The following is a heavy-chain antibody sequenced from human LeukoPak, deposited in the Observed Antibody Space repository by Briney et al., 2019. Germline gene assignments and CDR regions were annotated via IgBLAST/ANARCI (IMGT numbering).Heavy chain of an antibody. J-gene: IGHJ4*02. V-gene: IGHV7-4-1*02. CDR3: AREYSSSWGGFDY. D-gene: IGHD6-13*01. CDR2: INTNTGNP. CDR1: GYTFTTYA. Sequence: ASVTVSSTASGYTFTTYAMNWVRQAPGQGLEWMGWINTNTGNPTYAQGFTGRFVFSLDTSVSTAYLQISSLKAEDTAVYYCAREYSSSWGGFDYWGQETLVTVSS.